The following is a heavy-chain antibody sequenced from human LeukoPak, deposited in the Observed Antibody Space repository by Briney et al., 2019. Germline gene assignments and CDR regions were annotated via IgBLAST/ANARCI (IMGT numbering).Heavy chain of an antibody. D-gene: IGHD3-22*01. V-gene: IGHV4-39*01. J-gene: IGHJ4*02. CDR1: GGSISSSNYY. Sequence: SETLSLTCTVSGGSISSSNYYWGWIRQPPGKGLEWIGNIYYSGSTYYNPSLKSRVTISVDTSKNQFSLKLSSVTAADTAVYYCASVARDSSGCHYFDYWGQGTLVTVSS. CDR2: IYYSGST. CDR3: ASVARDSSGCHYFDY.